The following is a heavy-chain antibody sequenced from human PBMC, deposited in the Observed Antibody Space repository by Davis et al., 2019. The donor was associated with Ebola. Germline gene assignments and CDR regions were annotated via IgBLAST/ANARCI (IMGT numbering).Heavy chain of an antibody. CDR3: AKPLYGDYAGIDC. Sequence: GESLKISCQGSGYSFTNYWIGWVRQMPGKGLEWMGIIYPGDSDTRYSPSFQGQVTISADKSINTAYLQWSSLKASDTAFYYCAKPLYGDYAGIDCWGQGTLVTVSS. J-gene: IGHJ4*02. D-gene: IGHD4-23*01. CDR2: IYPGDSDT. CDR1: GYSFTNYW. V-gene: IGHV5-51*01.